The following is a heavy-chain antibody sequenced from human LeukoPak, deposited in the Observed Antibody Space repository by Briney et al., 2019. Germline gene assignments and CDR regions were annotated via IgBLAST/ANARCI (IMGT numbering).Heavy chain of an antibody. V-gene: IGHV1-46*01. Sequence: ASVTVSCMASGYTFTSYYMHWVRQAPGQGLEWMGIINPSGGSTSYAQKFQGRVTMTRHTSTSTVYMELSSLRSEDTAVYYCARENASYFDYWGQGTLVTVSS. J-gene: IGHJ4*02. CDR2: INPSGGST. CDR1: GYTFTSYY. D-gene: IGHD3-16*01. CDR3: ARENASYFDY.